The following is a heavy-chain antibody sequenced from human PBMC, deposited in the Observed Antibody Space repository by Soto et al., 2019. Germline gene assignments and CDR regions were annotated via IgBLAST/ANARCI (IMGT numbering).Heavy chain of an antibody. D-gene: IGHD1-1*01. CDR1: GFTFTGYS. CDR2: ISGTGYNT. V-gene: IGHV3-23*01. J-gene: IGHJ4*02. CDR3: ARSLGDHWDEYYFDY. Sequence: AQVLESGGDLVQPGGSLRLSCAASGFTFTGYSMSWVRQAPGKGLEWVSGISGTGYNTYYADSVQGRFTISRDNSKNTLYLQMDSLRAEDTALYYCARSLGDHWDEYYFDYWGQGTLVTVSS.